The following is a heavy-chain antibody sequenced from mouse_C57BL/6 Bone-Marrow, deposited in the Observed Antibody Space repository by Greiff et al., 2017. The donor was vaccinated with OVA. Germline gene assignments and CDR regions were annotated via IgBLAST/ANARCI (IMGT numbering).Heavy chain of an antibody. CDR1: GYTFTDYY. CDR2: INPNNGGT. J-gene: IGHJ4*01. Sequence: VQLQQSGPELVKPGASVKISCKASGYTFTDYYMNWVKQSHGKSLEWIGDINPNNGGTSYNQKFKGKATLTVDKSSSTAYMELRSLTSEDSAVYYCVRLGWEGIFFYYAMDYWGQGTSVTVSS. V-gene: IGHV1-26*01. D-gene: IGHD3-3*01. CDR3: VRLGWEGIFFYYAMDY.